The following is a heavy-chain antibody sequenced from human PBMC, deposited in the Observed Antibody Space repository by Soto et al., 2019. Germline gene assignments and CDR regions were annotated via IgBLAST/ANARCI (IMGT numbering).Heavy chain of an antibody. CDR1: GFTFSNAW. Sequence: GGSLRLSCAASGFTFSNAWMTWVRQAPGKGLEWVGRIKSKTEGGTKYYAAPGKGRLTISRDDSKNTLYLQMKSLKTYDTAVYYCFTDTNYYDNSGYHREDFWGQGTLVTVSS. CDR3: FTDTNYYDNSGYHREDF. V-gene: IGHV3-15*07. J-gene: IGHJ4*02. CDR2: IKSKTEGGTK. D-gene: IGHD3-22*01.